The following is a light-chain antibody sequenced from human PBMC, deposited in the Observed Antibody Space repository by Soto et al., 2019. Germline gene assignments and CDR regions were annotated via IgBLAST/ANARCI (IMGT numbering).Light chain of an antibody. Sequence: EVVLTQYPATLSLSPGERATLSCRASQSVGAQFAWYQQKPGQSPRLLIYGASNRASGISARFSGSGSGTDFTLTIASLEPEDSAVYYCQHRNDWVSFGGGTRVEIK. CDR2: GAS. J-gene: IGKJ4*01. V-gene: IGKV3-11*01. CDR3: QHRNDWVS. CDR1: QSVGAQ.